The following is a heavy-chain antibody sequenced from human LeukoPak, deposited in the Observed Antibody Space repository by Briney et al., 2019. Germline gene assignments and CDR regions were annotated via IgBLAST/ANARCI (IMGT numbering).Heavy chain of an antibody. CDR2: IYSGGST. J-gene: IGHJ4*02. CDR3: ASAYTV. CDR1: GFPFSSYE. D-gene: IGHD3-16*01. Sequence: GSLRLSCAASGFPFSSYEMNWVRQAPGKGLEWVSVIYSGGSTYYADSVKGRFTISRDNSKNTLYLQMNSLRAEDTAVYYCASAYTVWGQGTLVTVSS. V-gene: IGHV3-53*01.